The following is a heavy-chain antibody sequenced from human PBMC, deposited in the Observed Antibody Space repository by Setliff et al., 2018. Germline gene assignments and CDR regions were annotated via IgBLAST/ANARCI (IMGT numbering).Heavy chain of an antibody. CDR2: ISYSGTP. J-gene: IGHJ4*02. CDR3: ARGYYNFLSGYYTPYYFDY. CDR1: DDSFTSSRYY. D-gene: IGHD3-3*01. V-gene: IGHV4-39*07. Sequence: SETLSLTCTVSDDSFTSSRYYWGWIRQAPGSGLEWIGSISYSGTPYYNASVESRVTVSVDTSKNQFSLKLSSVTAADTAVYFCARGYYNFLSGYYTPYYFDYWGQGTLVTVSS.